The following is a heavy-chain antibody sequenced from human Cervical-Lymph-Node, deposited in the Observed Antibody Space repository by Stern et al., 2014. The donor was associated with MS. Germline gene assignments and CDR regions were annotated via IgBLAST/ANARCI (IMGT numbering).Heavy chain of an antibody. V-gene: IGHV3-66*01. J-gene: IGHJ5*02. Sequence: EVQLVESGGGLAQPGGSLRLSCTASGLTVSSNYMTWVRQAPGKGLEWVSLIYAGSITHYADYVKGRFTISRDNSENILYLQMNSLRVEDTAVYYCTREMAARRFDPWGQGTLVIVSS. CDR1: GLTVSSNY. D-gene: IGHD6-6*01. CDR2: IYAGSIT. CDR3: TREMAARRFDP.